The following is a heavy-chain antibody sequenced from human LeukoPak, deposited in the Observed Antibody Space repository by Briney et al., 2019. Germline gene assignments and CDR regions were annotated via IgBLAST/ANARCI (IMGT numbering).Heavy chain of an antibody. CDR3: AKAATFYYGSDL. CDR2: ISGSGGST. D-gene: IGHD3-10*01. V-gene: IGHV3-23*01. Sequence: GGSLRLSCAASGFTFSSYAMTWVRQAPGKGLEWVSSISGSGGSTYYADSVKGRFTISRDNSKNTLYLQMNSLRAEDSALYYCAKAATFYYGSDLWGQGILVAVSS. CDR1: GFTFSSYA. J-gene: IGHJ4*02.